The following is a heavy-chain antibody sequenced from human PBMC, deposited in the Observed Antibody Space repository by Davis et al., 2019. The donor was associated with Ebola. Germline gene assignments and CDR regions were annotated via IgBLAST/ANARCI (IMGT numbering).Heavy chain of an antibody. D-gene: IGHD6-13*01. CDR1: GFTFSSQS. CDR2: ISSGGTHR. Sequence: LSLTCATSGFTFSSQSMHWVRQAPGKGLEWVSSISSGGTHRFYAGSVKGRCTITRDNAKNSLYLQMNSLRAEDTALYYLSRGGGSNPDYYYYYMDVWGKGTPVTVSS. V-gene: IGHV3-21*06. J-gene: IGHJ6*03. CDR3: SRGGGSNPDYYYYYMDV.